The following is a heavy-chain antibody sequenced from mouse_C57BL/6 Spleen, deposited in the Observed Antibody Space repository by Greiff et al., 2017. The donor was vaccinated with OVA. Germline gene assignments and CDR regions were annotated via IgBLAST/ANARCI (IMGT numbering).Heavy chain of an antibody. Sequence: EVKLMESGGGLVKPGGSLKLSCAASGFTFSSYAMSWVRQTPEKRLEWVATISDGGSYTYYPDNVKGRFTISRDNAKNNLYLQMSHLKSEDTAMYYCARDYSNYEDAMDYWGQGTSVTVSS. J-gene: IGHJ4*01. CDR3: ARDYSNYEDAMDY. V-gene: IGHV5-4*01. CDR1: GFTFSSYA. CDR2: ISDGGSYT. D-gene: IGHD2-5*01.